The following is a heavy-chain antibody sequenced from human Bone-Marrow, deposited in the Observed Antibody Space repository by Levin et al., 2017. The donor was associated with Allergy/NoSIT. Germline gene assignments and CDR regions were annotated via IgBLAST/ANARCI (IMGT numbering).Heavy chain of an antibody. Sequence: SGGSLRLSCAASGFSFSPCNMNWVRQAPGKGLEWVSYISSSSGIIYYSDSVKGRFTISRDNAKSSLYLQMNSLRDEDTAVYYCVRGGHNWNYPMDYWGQGTLVTVSS. V-gene: IGHV3-48*02. CDR1: GFSFSPCN. J-gene: IGHJ4*02. CDR2: ISSSSGII. CDR3: VRGGHNWNYPMDY. D-gene: IGHD1-7*01.